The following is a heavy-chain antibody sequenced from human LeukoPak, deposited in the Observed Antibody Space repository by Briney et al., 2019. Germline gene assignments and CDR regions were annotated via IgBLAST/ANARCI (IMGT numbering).Heavy chain of an antibody. V-gene: IGHV4-59*01. Sequence: SETLSLTCTVSGRSISSYYWSWIRQPPGKGLEWIGYIYYSGSTNYNPSLKSRVTISVDTSKNQFSLKLSSVTAADTAVYYCARGWYYDFWSGYPRDYYYGMDVWGQGTTVTVSS. CDR3: ARGWYYDFWSGYPRDYYYGMDV. CDR1: GRSISSYY. CDR2: IYYSGST. D-gene: IGHD3-3*01. J-gene: IGHJ6*02.